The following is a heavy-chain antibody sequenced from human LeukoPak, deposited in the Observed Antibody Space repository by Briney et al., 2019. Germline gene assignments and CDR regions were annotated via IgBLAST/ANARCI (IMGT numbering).Heavy chain of an antibody. CDR3: AREVAGTPFVDY. CDR2: IYHSAST. V-gene: IGHV4-39*07. CDR1: VDSISSSSYY. Sequence: PSETLFLTCTVPVDSISSSSYYRGWCRQPPGKGLEGTGSIYHSASTYYNPSLKSRVTISVDSSKNQFSLKLSSVTAADTAVYYCAREVAGTPFVDYWGQGTLVTVSS. D-gene: IGHD6-19*01. J-gene: IGHJ4*02.